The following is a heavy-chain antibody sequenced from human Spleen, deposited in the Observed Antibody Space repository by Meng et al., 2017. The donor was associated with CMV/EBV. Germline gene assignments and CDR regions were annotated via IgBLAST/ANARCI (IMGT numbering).Heavy chain of an antibody. D-gene: IGHD5-24*01. J-gene: IGHJ4*02. Sequence: GESLKISCAASGFTFSSSWMHWVRQAPGKGLEWVSGINWNGGSTGYADSVKGRFTISRDNAKNSLYLQMNSLRAEDTALYHCARALRDGYNYYFDYWGQGTLVTVSS. CDR1: GFTFSSSW. V-gene: IGHV3-20*01. CDR2: INWNGGST. CDR3: ARALRDGYNYYFDY.